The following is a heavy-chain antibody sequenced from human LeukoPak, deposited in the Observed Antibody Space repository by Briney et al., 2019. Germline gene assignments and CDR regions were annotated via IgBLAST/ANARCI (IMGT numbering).Heavy chain of an antibody. D-gene: IGHD6-19*01. V-gene: IGHV3-64D*09. CDR3: VKITSSSGGDY. Sequence: GGSLRLSCSASGFTFSSYAMYWVRQAPGKGLEYVSGISSNGGSTYYADSVKGRFTISRENSKNTLYLQMSSLRAEDTAVYYCVKITSSSGGDYWGQGTLVTVSS. CDR1: GFTFSSYA. J-gene: IGHJ4*02. CDR2: ISSNGGST.